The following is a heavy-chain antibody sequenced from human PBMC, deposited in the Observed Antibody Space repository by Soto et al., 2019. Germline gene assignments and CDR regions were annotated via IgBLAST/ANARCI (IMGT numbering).Heavy chain of an antibody. CDR1: GFTFSNYV. CDR3: ARDQKVEYCGGGSCYFYYGMDV. D-gene: IGHD2-15*01. Sequence: QVQLVESGGGVVQPGRSLGLSCAASGFTFSNYVMHWVRQAPGRGLEWVAAISNDGRNQHYADSVRGRFTISRDKSNNTLFLQMNSLRTEDTAIYYCARDQKVEYCGGGSCYFYYGMDVWGQGTTVTVSS. J-gene: IGHJ6*02. V-gene: IGHV3-30*03. CDR2: ISNDGRNQ.